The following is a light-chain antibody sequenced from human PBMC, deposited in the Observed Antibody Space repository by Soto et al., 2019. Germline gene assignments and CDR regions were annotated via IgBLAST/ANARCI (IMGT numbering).Light chain of an antibody. CDR3: SSYAGSNLGV. J-gene: IGLJ1*01. V-gene: IGLV2-8*01. Sequence: HSVLTQPPSASGSPGQSVTISCTGTSSYIGYYQYVSWYQQHPGKAPKLIIYEVIKRPSGVPDRFSGSKSANTASLTVSGLQAEDEADYYCSSYAGSNLGVFGTGTKVTVL. CDR2: EVI. CDR1: SSYIGYYQY.